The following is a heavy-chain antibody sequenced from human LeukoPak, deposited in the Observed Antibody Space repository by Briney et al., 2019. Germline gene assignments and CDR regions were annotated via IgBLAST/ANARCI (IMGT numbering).Heavy chain of an antibody. CDR2: ISRSSDTI. D-gene: IGHD6-25*01. CDR1: GXTFSDYT. Sequence: PGGSLRLSCAASGXTFSDYTMNWVRQAPGKGLECISYISRSSDTIYYADSVKGRFTISRDYAKNSVYLQMNSLRDEDTAVYYCARGSSAPDYWGQGTLVTVSS. CDR3: ARGSSAPDY. V-gene: IGHV3-48*02. J-gene: IGHJ4*02.